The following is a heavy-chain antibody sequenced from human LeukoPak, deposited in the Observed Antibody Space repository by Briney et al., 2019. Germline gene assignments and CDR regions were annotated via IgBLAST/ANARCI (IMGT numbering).Heavy chain of an antibody. D-gene: IGHD6-19*01. Sequence: PSETLSLTCAVYGGSFSGYYWSWIRQPPRKGLEWIGEINHSGSTNYSPPLKSRVTISVDTSKNQFSLKLSSVTAADTAVYYCASFSGADLYYYYYMDVWGKGTTVTVSS. CDR1: GGSFSGYY. V-gene: IGHV4-34*01. J-gene: IGHJ6*03. CDR2: INHSGST. CDR3: ASFSGADLYYYYYMDV.